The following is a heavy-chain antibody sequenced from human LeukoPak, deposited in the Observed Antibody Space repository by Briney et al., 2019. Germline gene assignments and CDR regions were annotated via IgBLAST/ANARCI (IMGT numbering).Heavy chain of an antibody. J-gene: IGHJ4*02. D-gene: IGHD3-10*01. V-gene: IGHV3-30*02. CDR1: GFSFSSYG. Sequence: GGSLRLSCAASGFSFSSYGMHWVRQAPGKGLEWVAFIRYDATNTYYADSVKGRFTISRDNSKNTLFLQMNSLRPEDTAVYYCAKELQPWFPFDDCGQGILVTVSS. CDR2: IRYDATNT. CDR3: AKELQPWFPFDD.